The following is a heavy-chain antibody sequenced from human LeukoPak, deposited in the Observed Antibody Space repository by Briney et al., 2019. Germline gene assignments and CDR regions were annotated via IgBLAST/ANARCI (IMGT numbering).Heavy chain of an antibody. CDR1: GSTVSSNY. D-gene: IGHD4-17*01. J-gene: IGHJ3*02. Sequence: PGGSLRLSCAASGSTVSSNYMSWVRQAPGKGLEWVSVIYSGGSTYYADSVKGRFTISRDNSKNTLYLQMNSLRAEDTAVYYCARDSGGDYGSGAFDIWGQGTMVTVSS. V-gene: IGHV3-66*02. CDR3: ARDSGGDYGSGAFDI. CDR2: IYSGGST.